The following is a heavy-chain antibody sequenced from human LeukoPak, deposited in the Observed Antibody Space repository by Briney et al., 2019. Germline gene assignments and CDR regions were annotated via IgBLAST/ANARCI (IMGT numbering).Heavy chain of an antibody. V-gene: IGHV1-3*01. CDR3: ARLSSSGWYVFDY. CDR1: GYTLTSYA. CDR2: INAGNGNT. J-gene: IGHJ4*02. D-gene: IGHD6-19*01. Sequence: ASVKVSCKASGYTLTSYAMHWVRQAPGQRLEWMGWINAGNGNTKYSQKFQGRVTITRDTSASTAYMELSSLRSEDTAVYCCARLSSSGWYVFDYWGQGTLVTVSS.